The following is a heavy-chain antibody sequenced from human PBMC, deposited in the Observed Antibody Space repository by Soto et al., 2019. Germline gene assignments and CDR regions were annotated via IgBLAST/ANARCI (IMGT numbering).Heavy chain of an antibody. V-gene: IGHV1-18*01. CDR3: ARVPSYLPEDY. Sequence: QVQLVQSGAEVKKPGASVRVSCKASGYTFTNYGISWVRQAPGQGLECIGWISAYNGDTIYAQKLQGRVTMTTDTSTSTAYTELRSLRSDDTAMYFCARVPSYLPEDYWGQGTLVTVSS. CDR2: ISAYNGDT. J-gene: IGHJ4*02. CDR1: GYTFTNYG.